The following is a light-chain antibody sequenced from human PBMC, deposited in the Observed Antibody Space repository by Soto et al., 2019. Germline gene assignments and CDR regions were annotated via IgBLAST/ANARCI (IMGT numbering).Light chain of an antibody. CDR3: YSYTTSRTYV. CDR2: DVS. J-gene: IGLJ1*01. CDR1: SSDVGGYNY. V-gene: IGLV2-14*01. Sequence: QSALTQPASVSGSPGQSITISCTGTSSDVGGYNYVSWYQQHPAKVPKLMIYDVSNRPSGVSDRFSGSKSGNTASLTISGLQAEDEADYYCYSYTTSRTYVFGTGTKVTV.